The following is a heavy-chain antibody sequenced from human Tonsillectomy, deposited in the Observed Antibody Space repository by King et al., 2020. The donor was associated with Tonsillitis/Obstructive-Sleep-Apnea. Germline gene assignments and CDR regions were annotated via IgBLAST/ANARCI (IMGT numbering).Heavy chain of an antibody. V-gene: IGHV1-18*01. CDR3: ARDYYISSGYYHGYFQH. CDR1: GYTFTNYD. CDR2: SRPYNGDT. D-gene: IGHD3-22*01. J-gene: IGHJ1*01. Sequence: VQLVESGAEVKKPGASVKVSCKASGYTFTNYDITWVRQAPGQGLEWMGWSRPYNGDTNYAQKLQGRVTMTSDTSTSTAYMELRTLRSDDTAVYYCARDYYISSGYYHGYFQHWGQGTLVTVSS.